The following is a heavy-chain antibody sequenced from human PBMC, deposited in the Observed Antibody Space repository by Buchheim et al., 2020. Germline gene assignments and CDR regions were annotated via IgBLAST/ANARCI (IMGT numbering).Heavy chain of an antibody. Sequence: EVHLVQSGAEVKKPGESLKISCKGSGYTFTDYWIGWVRQMPGKGLEYMGMIYPGDFDTRYSPSFQGQVTISADKSISTAFLQWTSLKASDTAIYYCAIATVRGCSGSGCYTSFHYYGMDVWGQGTT. V-gene: IGHV5-51*01. CDR2: IYPGDFDT. CDR1: GYTFTDYW. J-gene: IGHJ6*02. CDR3: AIATVRGCSGSGCYTSFHYYGMDV. D-gene: IGHD2-15*01.